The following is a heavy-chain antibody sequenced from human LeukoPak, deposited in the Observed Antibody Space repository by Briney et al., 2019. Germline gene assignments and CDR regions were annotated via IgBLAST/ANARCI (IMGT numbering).Heavy chain of an antibody. J-gene: IGHJ4*02. Sequence: SETLSLTCTVSGGSISSYYWSWIRQPPGKGLEWIGYIYYSGSTNYNPSLKSRVTISVDTSKNQFSLKLSSVTAADTAVYYCASDGNYYGSGNLDYWGQGTLVTVSS. D-gene: IGHD3-10*01. CDR1: GGSISSYY. CDR3: ASDGNYYGSGNLDY. V-gene: IGHV4-59*01. CDR2: IYYSGST.